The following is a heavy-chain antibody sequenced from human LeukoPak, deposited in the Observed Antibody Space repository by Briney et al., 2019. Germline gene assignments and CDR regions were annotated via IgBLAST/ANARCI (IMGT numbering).Heavy chain of an antibody. CDR1: GGTFSSYA. CDR2: IMPMFGKT. CDR3: AKGGGSSGRSYYFDY. J-gene: IGHJ4*02. D-gene: IGHD6-19*01. Sequence: SVKVSCKASGGTFSSYAISWVRQAPGQGLEWMGGIMPMFGKTNYAQKFQGRVTTTADKATSTAYMELSSLRSEDTALYYCAKGGGSSGRSYYFDYWGQGSLVTVSS. V-gene: IGHV1-69*06.